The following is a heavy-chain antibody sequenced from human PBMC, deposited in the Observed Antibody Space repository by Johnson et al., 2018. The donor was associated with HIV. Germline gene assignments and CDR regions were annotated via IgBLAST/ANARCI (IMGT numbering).Heavy chain of an antibody. Sequence: QVQLVESGGGVVQPGRSLRLSCAASGFTFSSYGMHWVRQAPGKGLEWVATIWSDGTNKYYGDSVKGRFTVSRDSSKNTLFLQMTSLRVEDTAVYYCYGYYDAFDIWGQGTMVSVSS. CDR2: IWSDGTNK. CDR1: GFTFSSYG. D-gene: IGHD3-10*01. J-gene: IGHJ3*02. CDR3: YGYYDAFDI. V-gene: IGHV3-33*01.